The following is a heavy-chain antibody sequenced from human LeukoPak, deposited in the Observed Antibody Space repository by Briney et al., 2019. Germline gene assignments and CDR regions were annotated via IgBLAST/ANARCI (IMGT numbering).Heavy chain of an antibody. CDR2: MNPNSGNT. CDR3: ARLVNQFDYVTSRFDY. V-gene: IGHV1-8*02. Sequence: ASVKVSCKASGYTFTSYGISWVRQAPGQGLEWMGWMNPNSGNTGYAQKFQGRVTITRNTSISTAYLEVSSLRSEDTAVYYCARLVNQFDYVTSRFDYWGPGTLVTVSS. D-gene: IGHD4-17*01. CDR1: GYTFTSYG. J-gene: IGHJ4*02.